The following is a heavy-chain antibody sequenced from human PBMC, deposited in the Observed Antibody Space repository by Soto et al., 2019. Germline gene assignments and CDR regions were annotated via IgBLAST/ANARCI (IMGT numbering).Heavy chain of an antibody. D-gene: IGHD4-17*01. V-gene: IGHV4-59*08. CDR2: IYYSGGT. CDR1: GGSISSYY. J-gene: IGHJ4*02. Sequence: SETLSLTCTVSGGSISSYYWSWIRQPPGKGLEWIGYIYYSGGTNYNPSLKSRVTISVDTSKNQFSLKLSSVTAADTAVYYCASRYGGTLDYWGQGTLVTVSS. CDR3: ASRYGGTLDY.